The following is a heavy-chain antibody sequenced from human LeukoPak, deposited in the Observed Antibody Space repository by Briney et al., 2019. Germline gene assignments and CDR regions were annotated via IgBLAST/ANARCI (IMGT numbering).Heavy chain of an antibody. J-gene: IGHJ5*02. CDR3: AHRRHYYDSSGYYGWFDP. Sequence: VSGPTLVNPTQTLTLTCTFSGFSLSTSGVGVGWIRQPPGKALEWLALIYWNDDKRYSPSLKSRLTITKDTSKNQVVLTMTNMDPADTATYYCAHRRHYYDSSGYYGWFDPWGQGTLVTVSS. D-gene: IGHD3-22*01. CDR1: GFSLSTSGVG. V-gene: IGHV2-5*01. CDR2: IYWNDDK.